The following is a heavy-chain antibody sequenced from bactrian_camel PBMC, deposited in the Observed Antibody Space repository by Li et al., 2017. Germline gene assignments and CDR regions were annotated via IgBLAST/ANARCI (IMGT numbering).Heavy chain of an antibody. CDR1: GLTFSSYY. Sequence: VQLVESGGALVQPGGSLRLSCAASGLTFSSYYMTWVRQIPGKGLEWVSHIYSDGSNTYYADSVKGRFTISKDNAKNTLYLQMNSLKPEDTAVYYCAFRGVATMAVDYWGQGTQVTVS. CDR2: IYSDGSNT. J-gene: IGHJ4*01. CDR3: AFRGVATMAVDY. V-gene: IGHV3-2*01. D-gene: IGHD4*01.